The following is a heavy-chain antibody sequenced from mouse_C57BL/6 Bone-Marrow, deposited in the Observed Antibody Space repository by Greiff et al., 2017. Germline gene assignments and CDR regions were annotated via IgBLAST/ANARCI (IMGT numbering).Heavy chain of an antibody. CDR3: ARGGLTGTYFDY. Sequence: DVHLVESGPGLVKPSQSLSLTCSVTGYSITSGYYWNWIRQFPGNKLEWMGYISYDGSNNYNPSLKNRISITRDTSKNQFFLKLNSVTTEDTATYYCARGGLTGTYFDYWGQGTTLTVSS. CDR1: GYSITSGYY. J-gene: IGHJ2*01. D-gene: IGHD4-1*01. V-gene: IGHV3-6*01. CDR2: ISYDGSN.